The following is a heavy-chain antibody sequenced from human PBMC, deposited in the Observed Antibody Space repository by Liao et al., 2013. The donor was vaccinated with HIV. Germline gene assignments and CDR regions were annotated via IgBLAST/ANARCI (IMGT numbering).Heavy chain of an antibody. V-gene: IGHV4-61*02. CDR3: ARRVPGDAFDI. Sequence: QVRLQESGPGLVKPSQTLSLTCTVSGGSIRTGSYYWTWIRQPAGKGLEWIGRIYTTGSTNYNPSLKSRLTISRDTSKNILSLKLTSVIAADTAIYYCARRVPGDAFDIWGQGTMVTVSS. CDR2: IYTTGST. CDR1: GGSIRTGSYY. J-gene: IGHJ3*02.